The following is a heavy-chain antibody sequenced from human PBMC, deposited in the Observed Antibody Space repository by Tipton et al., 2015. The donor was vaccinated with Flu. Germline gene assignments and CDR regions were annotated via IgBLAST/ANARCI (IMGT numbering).Heavy chain of an antibody. CDR1: GFTFSNSG. V-gene: IGHV3-30*18. J-gene: IGHJ4*02. CDR2: ISYDGSNK. Sequence: CAASGFTFSNSGMHWVRQAPGKGLEWVTVISYDGSNKYYADSVKGRFTISRDNSKNTLYLLMNSLRPEDTAVYYCAKGDSYFWSGDNAIWGHFDYWGQGALVTVSS. D-gene: IGHD3-3*01. CDR3: AKGDSYFWSGDNAIWGHFDY.